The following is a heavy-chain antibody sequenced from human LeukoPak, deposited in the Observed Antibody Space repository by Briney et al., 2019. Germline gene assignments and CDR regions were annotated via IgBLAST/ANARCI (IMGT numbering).Heavy chain of an antibody. CDR1: GFTFSSYE. CDR2: ISSSGSTE. J-gene: IGHJ4*02. V-gene: IGHV3-48*03. Sequence: GGSLRLSCAASGFTFSSYEMSWVHQAPGKGLEWVSYISSSGSTEKYADSVKGRFTISRDNAKNSLYLQMNSLRAEDTAVYYCARGERLNYFDYWGQGTLVTVSS. CDR3: ARGERLNYFDY. D-gene: IGHD1-26*01.